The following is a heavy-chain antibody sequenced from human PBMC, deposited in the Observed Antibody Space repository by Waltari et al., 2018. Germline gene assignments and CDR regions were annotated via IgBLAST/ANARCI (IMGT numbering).Heavy chain of an antibody. V-gene: IGHV4-59*01. J-gene: IGHJ6*03. CDR1: GGSISSYY. Sequence: QVQLQESGPGLVKPSETLSLTCTVSGGSISSYYWRWIRQPPGRGLEWIGFVSYTGGSRSTNYDPSLKSRVAISRDTSKNQFSLHLNSVTAADTAVYYCARVHYPYYYYMDVWGKGITVTVSS. CDR2: VSYTGGSRST. D-gene: IGHD1-1*01. CDR3: ARVHYPYYYYMDV.